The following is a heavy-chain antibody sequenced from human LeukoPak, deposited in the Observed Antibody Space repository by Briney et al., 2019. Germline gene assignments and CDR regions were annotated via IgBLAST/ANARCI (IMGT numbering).Heavy chain of an antibody. V-gene: IGHV1-2*02. D-gene: IGHD2-2*01. CDR3: ARVSVPAAMLGDGLTGWFDP. CDR1: GYTFNGYY. CDR2: INPNRCGT. Sequence: ASVKGSCKASGYTFNGYYNHWVRQAPGPGLEWIGLINPNRCGTNYAQKFQGRVTMTRDTSISTAYMELSRLRSDDTAVYYCARVSVPAAMLGDGLTGWFDPWGQGTLVTVSS. J-gene: IGHJ5*02.